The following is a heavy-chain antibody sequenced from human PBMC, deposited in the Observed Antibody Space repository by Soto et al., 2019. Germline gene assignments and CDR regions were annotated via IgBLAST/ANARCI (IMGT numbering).Heavy chain of an antibody. Sequence: PSETLSLTCTVSGGSISISSYYWGWIRQPPGKGLEWIGSIYYSGSTYYNPSLKSRVTISVDTSKNQFSLNLNSVTAADTAVYYCARPPTASLDAFEIWGQGTMVTV. CDR1: GGSISISSYY. CDR2: IYYSGST. V-gene: IGHV4-39*01. J-gene: IGHJ3*02. CDR3: ARPPTASLDAFEI.